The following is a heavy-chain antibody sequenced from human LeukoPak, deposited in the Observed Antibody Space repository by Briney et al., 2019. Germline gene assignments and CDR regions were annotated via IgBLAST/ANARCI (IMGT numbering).Heavy chain of an antibody. V-gene: IGHV4-59*01. CDR1: GDSISTYY. D-gene: IGHD5-18*01. Sequence: TSETLPLTCTVSGDSISTYYRSWIRQPPGKGLEWIAYIDYRGSTTYNPSLRSRVTISVDTSRNQFSLKLYSVTAADTAVYYCARSRSGYSYDHAAFEIWGQGTMVTVSS. CDR3: ARSRSGYSYDHAAFEI. CDR2: IDYRGST. J-gene: IGHJ3*02.